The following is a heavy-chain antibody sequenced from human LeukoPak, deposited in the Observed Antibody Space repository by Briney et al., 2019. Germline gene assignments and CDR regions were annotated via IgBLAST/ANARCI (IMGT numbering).Heavy chain of an antibody. Sequence: ASVKASCKASGYTFTSYGISWVRQAPGQGLEWMGWISAYNGNTNYAQKLQGRVTMTTDTSTSTAYMELRSLRAEDTAVYYCARDSFPEATAMVWDDAFDIWGQGTMVTVSS. J-gene: IGHJ3*02. CDR1: GYTFTSYG. D-gene: IGHD5-18*01. CDR2: ISAYNGNT. V-gene: IGHV1-18*01. CDR3: ARDSFPEATAMVWDDAFDI.